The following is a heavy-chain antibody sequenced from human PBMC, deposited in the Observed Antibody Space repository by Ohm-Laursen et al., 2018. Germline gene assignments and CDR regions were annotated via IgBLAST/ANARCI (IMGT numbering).Heavy chain of an antibody. CDR2: ISAYNGNT. CDR3: ARLWFGELYRQIDY. Sequence: SVKVSCKASGYTFTSYGISWVRQAPGQGLEWMGWISAYNGNTNYAQKLRGRVTMTTDTSTSTAYMELRSLRSDDTAVYYCARLWFGELYRQIDYWGQGTLVTVSS. V-gene: IGHV1-18*01. CDR1: GYTFTSYG. J-gene: IGHJ4*02. D-gene: IGHD3-10*01.